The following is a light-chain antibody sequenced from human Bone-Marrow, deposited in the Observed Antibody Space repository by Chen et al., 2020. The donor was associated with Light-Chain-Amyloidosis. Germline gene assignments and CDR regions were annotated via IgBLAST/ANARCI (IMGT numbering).Light chain of an antibody. V-gene: IGLV2-23*02. Sequence: QSALTQPASVSGSPGQSITISCTGTSSDVGSFDLVSWYQQHPGKAPKLMIYEVTKRPSGISNRFSGSKSGNTASLTMSGRQAEDEAEDYCCSDAGSHLWVFGGGTKLTVL. CDR1: SSDVGSFDL. CDR2: EVT. J-gene: IGLJ3*02. CDR3: CSDAGSHLWV.